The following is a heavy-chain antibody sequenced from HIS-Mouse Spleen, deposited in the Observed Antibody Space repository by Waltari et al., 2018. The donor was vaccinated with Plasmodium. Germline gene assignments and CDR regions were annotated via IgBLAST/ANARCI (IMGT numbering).Heavy chain of an antibody. CDR2: INPNSGGT. V-gene: IGHV1-2*02. J-gene: IGHJ3*02. CDR1: GYTFTSYG. D-gene: IGHD6-19*01. Sequence: QVQLVQSGAEVKKPGASVKVSCKASGYTFTSYGISWVRQAPGQGLEWMGWINPNSGGTNYAQKVQGRVTMTRDTSISTAYMELSRLRSDDTAVYYCARGSAGDAFDIWGQGTMVTVSS. CDR3: ARGSAGDAFDI.